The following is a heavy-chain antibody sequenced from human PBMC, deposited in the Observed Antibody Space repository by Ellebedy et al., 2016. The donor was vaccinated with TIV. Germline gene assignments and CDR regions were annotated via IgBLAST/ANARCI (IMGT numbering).Heavy chain of an antibody. CDR3: AKDLHIQRQWGFDH. Sequence: GESLKISCAASGLTFNIYVMNSVRQAPGKGLEWVSTISGSGGRTHYADSVNGRFTISRDNSISTLWLQMRGLRAEDTARYFCAKDLHIQRQWGFDHWGQGILVTVSS. V-gene: IGHV3-23*01. J-gene: IGHJ4*02. CDR2: ISGSGGRT. CDR1: GLTFNIYV. D-gene: IGHD5-18*01.